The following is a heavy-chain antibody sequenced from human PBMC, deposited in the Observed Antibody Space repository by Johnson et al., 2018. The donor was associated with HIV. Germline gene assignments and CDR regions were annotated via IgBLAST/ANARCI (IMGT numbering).Heavy chain of an antibody. J-gene: IGHJ3*01. Sequence: VQLVESGGGLVQPGRSLRLSCAASGFAFEDYAMLWVRQAPGKGLEWVSVINWNGSIPGSADSVKGRFTISRDNAKNFLYLQMNSLRAEDTALYYCERDTYYYDTSGYLTRPRAFDVWGQGTMVTVS. V-gene: IGHV3-9*01. CDR3: ERDTYYYDTSGYLTRPRAFDV. CDR2: INWNGSIP. D-gene: IGHD3-22*01. CDR1: GFAFEDYA.